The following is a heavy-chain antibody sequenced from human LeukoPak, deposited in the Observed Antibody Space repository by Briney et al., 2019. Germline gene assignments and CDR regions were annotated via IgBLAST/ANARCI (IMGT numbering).Heavy chain of an antibody. D-gene: IGHD7-27*01. CDR3: ARCPATGDHIDY. CDR1: GFTFSSYE. Sequence: GGSLRLSCAASGFTFSSYEMNWVRQAPGKGLEWVSYISSSGSTIYYADSVKGRFTISRDNAKSSLYLQMNSLRAEDTAVYYCARCPATGDHIDYWGQGTLVTVSS. J-gene: IGHJ4*02. V-gene: IGHV3-48*03. CDR2: ISSSGSTI.